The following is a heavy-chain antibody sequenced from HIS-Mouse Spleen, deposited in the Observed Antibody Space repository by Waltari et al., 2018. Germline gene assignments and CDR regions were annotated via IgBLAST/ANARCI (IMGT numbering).Heavy chain of an antibody. CDR2: IYYSGST. D-gene: IGHD4-17*01. V-gene: IGHV4-59*01. CDR3: ARAASYGDYFDY. CDR1: GGSISSYY. Sequence: QVQLQESGPGLVKPSETLSLTCTVSGGSISSYYCSWIRQPPGKGLEWIGYIYYSGSTNYNPSLKSRVTISVDTSKNQFSLKLSSVTAADTAVYYCARAASYGDYFDYWGQGTLVTVSS. J-gene: IGHJ4*02.